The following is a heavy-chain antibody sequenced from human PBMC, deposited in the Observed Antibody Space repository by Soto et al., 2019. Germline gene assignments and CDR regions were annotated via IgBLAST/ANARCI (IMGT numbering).Heavy chain of an antibody. J-gene: IGHJ5*02. CDR3: ARFKGSGYYYVAASQVHNWFDP. CDR1: GGSISSGGYY. Sequence: SETLSLTCTVSGGSISSGGYYWSWIRQHPGKGLEWIGYIYYSGSTYYNPSLKSRVTISVDTSKNQFSLKLSSVTAADTAVYYCARFKGSGYYYVAASQVHNWFDPLGQGTLVTVSS. CDR2: IYYSGST. D-gene: IGHD3-22*01. V-gene: IGHV4-31*03.